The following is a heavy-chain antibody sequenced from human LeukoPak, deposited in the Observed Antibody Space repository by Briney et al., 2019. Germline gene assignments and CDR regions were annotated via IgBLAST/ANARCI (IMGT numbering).Heavy chain of an antibody. CDR2: ISYDGSNK. CDR3: ARESSGDLNYFDY. V-gene: IGHV3-30-3*01. D-gene: IGHD7-27*01. Sequence: GGSLRLSCAASGFTFSSYAMHWVRQAPGKGLEWVAVISYDGSNKYYVDSVKGRFTISRDNSKNTLYLQMNSLRAEDTAVYYCARESSGDLNYFDYWGQGTLVTVSS. CDR1: GFTFSSYA. J-gene: IGHJ4*02.